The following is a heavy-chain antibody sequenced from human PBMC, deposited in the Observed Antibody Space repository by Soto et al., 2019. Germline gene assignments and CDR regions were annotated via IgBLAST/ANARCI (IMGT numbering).Heavy chain of an antibody. CDR2: ISDDGASI. Sequence: GGSLRLSCEASGFSFSSFAMNWVRQAPGRGLEWVSYISDDGASIYYADSLKGRFTVSRDNAKNSLSLQMNNLRAEDTAVYYCARENSVQAWLHHFDHWGLGTLVTVSS. D-gene: IGHD5-18*01. CDR1: GFSFSSFA. V-gene: IGHV3-48*03. J-gene: IGHJ4*02. CDR3: ARENSVQAWLHHFDH.